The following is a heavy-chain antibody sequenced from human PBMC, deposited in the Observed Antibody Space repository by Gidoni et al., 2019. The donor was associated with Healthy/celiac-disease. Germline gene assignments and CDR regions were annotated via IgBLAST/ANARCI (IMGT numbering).Heavy chain of an antibody. V-gene: IGHV3-30*18. D-gene: IGHD3-22*01. CDR3: AKIPHYYYDSSGSPLDVFDI. Sequence: QVQLVESGGGVVQPGRSLRLPCAVSGFTFSSYGMHWVRQAPGKGLEWVAVISYDGRNKYYADSVKGRFTISRDNSKNTLYLEMNSLRAEDTAVYYCAKIPHYYYDSSGSPLDVFDIWGQGTMVTVSS. CDR1: GFTFSSYG. CDR2: ISYDGRNK. J-gene: IGHJ3*02.